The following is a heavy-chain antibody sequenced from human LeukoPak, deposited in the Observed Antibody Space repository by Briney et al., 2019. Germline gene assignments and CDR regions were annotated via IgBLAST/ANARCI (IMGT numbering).Heavy chain of an antibody. D-gene: IGHD2-2*02. V-gene: IGHV3-21*01. CDR3: ARVSNPEIVVPAAIGYYFDY. CDR1: GFTLRSYT. Sequence: GGSLRLSCAASGFTLRSYTMNWVRQAPGKGLEWVSSIGISSNKIYYADSVKGRFTISRDNSKNTLFLQMNSLRAEDTAVYYCARVSNPEIVVPAAIGYYFDYWGQGTLVTVSS. J-gene: IGHJ4*02. CDR2: IGISSNKI.